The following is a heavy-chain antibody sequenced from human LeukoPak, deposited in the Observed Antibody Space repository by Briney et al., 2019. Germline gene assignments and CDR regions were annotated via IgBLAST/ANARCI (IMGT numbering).Heavy chain of an antibody. Sequence: GGSLRLSCAASGFTFSNYWMTWVRQAPGKGLEWVANIKQDGSEKYCVDSVKGRFTISRDNTKDSLYLQMNSLSVEDTAVYYCAREISGYGSGSSVPRTDYWGQGTQVTVSS. CDR3: AREISGYGSGSSVPRTDY. D-gene: IGHD3-10*01. CDR2: IKQDGSEK. V-gene: IGHV3-7*01. CDR1: GFTFSNYW. J-gene: IGHJ4*02.